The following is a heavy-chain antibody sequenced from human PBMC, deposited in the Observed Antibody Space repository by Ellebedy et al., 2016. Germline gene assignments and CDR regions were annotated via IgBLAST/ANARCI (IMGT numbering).Heavy chain of an antibody. D-gene: IGHD3-9*01. V-gene: IGHV3-30*19. CDR2: ISHDGSRT. CDR1: GFIFRNYG. J-gene: IGHJ4*02. Sequence: GESLKISXATSGFIFRNYGMHWVRQAPGKWLEWVALISHDGSRTYYAESVKGRFTISRDNSKTALYLRMNSLRVDDTAVYYCARDRPYFDSSVSHPALDYWGQGALVTVSS. CDR3: ARDRPYFDSSVSHPALDY.